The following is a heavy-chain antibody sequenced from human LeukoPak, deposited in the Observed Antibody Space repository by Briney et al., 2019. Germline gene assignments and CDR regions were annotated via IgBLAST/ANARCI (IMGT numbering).Heavy chain of an antibody. D-gene: IGHD4-17*01. CDR2: IKQDGSEK. J-gene: IGHJ4*02. Sequence: GGSLRLSCAASGFTFSSNWMSWVRQAPGKRLESVANIKQDGSEKYYVDSVKGRFTISRDNAKNSLYLQMNSLRAEDTAVYYCARDMARTLTTYLGYFDYWGQGTLVTVSS. CDR1: GFTFSSNW. V-gene: IGHV3-7*01. CDR3: ARDMARTLTTYLGYFDY.